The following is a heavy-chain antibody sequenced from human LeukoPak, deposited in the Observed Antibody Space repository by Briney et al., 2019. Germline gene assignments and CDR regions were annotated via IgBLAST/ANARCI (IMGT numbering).Heavy chain of an antibody. J-gene: IGHJ4*02. CDR3: AKDTSIGRYCTNGVCSPFDY. CDR2: IYYSGST. D-gene: IGHD2-8*01. CDR1: GGSISSYY. V-gene: IGHV4-59*12. Sequence: SETLSLTCTVSGGSISSYYWSWIRQPPGKGLEWIGYIYYSGSTNYNPSLKSRVTISVDTSKNQFSLKLSSVTAADTAVYYCAKDTSIGRYCTNGVCSPFDYWGQGTLVTVSS.